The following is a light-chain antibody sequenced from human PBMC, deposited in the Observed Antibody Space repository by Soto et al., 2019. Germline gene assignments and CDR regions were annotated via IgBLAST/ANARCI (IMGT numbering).Light chain of an antibody. J-gene: IGKJ1*01. CDR1: QTIINNF. V-gene: IGKV3-20*01. CDR3: QQYVSTPWT. Sequence: EIVLTQSPGTLSLSPGEGVTLSCRASQTIINNFLAWYQQKPGQAPRLLIYGASSRATGIPDRFGGSGSGTDLTLTISRLEPEDFAVYYCQQYVSTPWTFGQGTKVDIK. CDR2: GAS.